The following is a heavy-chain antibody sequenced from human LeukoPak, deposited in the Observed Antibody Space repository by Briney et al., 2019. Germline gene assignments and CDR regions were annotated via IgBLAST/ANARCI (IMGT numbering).Heavy chain of an antibody. CDR3: ARSRFGGYYYYAMDV. CDR2: IKSDGSTT. J-gene: IGHJ6*02. D-gene: IGHD3-16*01. Sequence: GGSLRLFCAASGFTFSNYWMHWVRQAPGKGLVWVSGIKSDGSTTNYADSVKGRFTISRDNAKNTFYLQMNSLRVEDTTVYYCARSRFGGYYYYAMDVWGQGTTVTVSS. V-gene: IGHV3-74*01. CDR1: GFTFSNYW.